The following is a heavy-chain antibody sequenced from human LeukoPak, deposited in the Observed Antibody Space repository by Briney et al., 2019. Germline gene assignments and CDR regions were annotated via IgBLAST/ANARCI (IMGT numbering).Heavy chain of an antibody. D-gene: IGHD4-17*01. Sequence: PGGSLKLSCAASGFTLSGSAMHWVRQASGKRLEWVGRIRSRVNAYATSYAASVKGRFTIPRDDSKNTAYLEMNSLKTEDTAVYYCARHGTTVTTSIWGQGTLVTVSS. J-gene: IGHJ4*02. CDR2: IRSRVNAYAT. CDR3: ARHGTTVTTSI. CDR1: GFTLSGSA. V-gene: IGHV3-73*01.